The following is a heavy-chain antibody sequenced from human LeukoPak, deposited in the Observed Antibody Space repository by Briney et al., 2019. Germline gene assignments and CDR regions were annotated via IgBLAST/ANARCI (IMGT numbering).Heavy chain of an antibody. CDR3: ARGKYCSSTSCRPPCDY. CDR2: ISSSSSYI. V-gene: IGHV3-21*01. CDR1: GFTFSSYS. J-gene: IGHJ4*02. D-gene: IGHD2-2*01. Sequence: PGGSLRLSCAASGFTFSSYSMNWVRQAPGKGLEWVSSISSSSSYIYYADSVKGRFTISRDNAKYSLYLQMNSLRAEDTAVYYCARGKYCSSTSCRPPCDYWGQGTLVTVSS.